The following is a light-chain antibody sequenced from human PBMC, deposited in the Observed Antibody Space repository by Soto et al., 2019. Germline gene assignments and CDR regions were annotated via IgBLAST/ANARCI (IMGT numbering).Light chain of an antibody. Sequence: EIVMTQSPATLSVSPGERATLSCRASQSISSSLAWYQQKPGQAPRLLIYGAPTRATGIPARFSGSGSGTEFTLTISSLQSEDFAVYYCQQYNNGPTYTFGQGTKLEIK. V-gene: IGKV3-15*01. J-gene: IGKJ2*01. CDR3: QQYNNGPTYT. CDR1: QSISSS. CDR2: GAP.